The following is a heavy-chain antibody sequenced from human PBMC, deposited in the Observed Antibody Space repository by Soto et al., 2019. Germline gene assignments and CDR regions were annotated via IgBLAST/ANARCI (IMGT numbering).Heavy chain of an antibody. J-gene: IGHJ5*02. CDR3: ARAPRRIIVGAPEHNWFDP. CDR2: VYYTGTT. CDR1: GVSIRSGTDY. Sequence: PSETLSLTCTVSGVSIRSGTDYWAWLRQPPGKGLEWIGSVYYTGTTYHNPSLKSRVTISVDTSKNQFSLRQSSVTAADTAVYYCARAPRRIIVGAPEHNWFDPWGQGTLVTVSS. V-gene: IGHV4-39*01. D-gene: IGHD2-15*01.